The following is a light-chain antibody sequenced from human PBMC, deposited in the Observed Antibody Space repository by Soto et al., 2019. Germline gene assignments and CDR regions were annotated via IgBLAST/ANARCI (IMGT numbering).Light chain of an antibody. V-gene: IGKV1-5*01. J-gene: IGKJ1*01. Sequence: DIQMTQSPSMLSASVGDRVTIACRASQSIRRWLAWYQQKPGKAPKILIFDASTLESGVPSRFSGRGSETEFTLTISSLQPDDFATYYCQQYNSYSPATFGQGTKVEI. CDR3: QQYNSYSPAT. CDR1: QSIRRW. CDR2: DAS.